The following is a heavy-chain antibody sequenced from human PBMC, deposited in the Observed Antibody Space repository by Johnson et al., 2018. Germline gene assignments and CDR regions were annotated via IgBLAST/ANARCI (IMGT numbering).Heavy chain of an antibody. CDR3: ARGGGFDAFES. V-gene: IGHV4-59*01. CDR2: ISHPGSP. J-gene: IGHJ3*02. D-gene: IGHD5-12*01. Sequence: QVQLQESGPGLVKPSETLSLICTVSGGSISGYHWSWIRQPPGKGLEWIAFISHPGSPNYNPSLKSRVTISLETSTNQFSLKLGSVPAAATAVYYCARGGGFDAFESWGQGATVTVSS. CDR1: GGSISGYH.